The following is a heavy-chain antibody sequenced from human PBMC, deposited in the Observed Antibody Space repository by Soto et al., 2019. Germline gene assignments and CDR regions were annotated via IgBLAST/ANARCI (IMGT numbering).Heavy chain of an antibody. D-gene: IGHD3-22*01. CDR2: INGSGGST. J-gene: IGHJ4*02. V-gene: IGHV3-74*01. CDR1: GFTFSSYW. CDR3: AKHSPIGYSSGYFDY. Sequence: GGSLRLSCAASGFTFSSYWMHWVRQAPGKGLVWVSRINGSGGSTSYADSVKGRFTISRDNAKNTLYLQMNSLRAEDTAVYYCAKHSPIGYSSGYFDYWGQGTLVTVSS.